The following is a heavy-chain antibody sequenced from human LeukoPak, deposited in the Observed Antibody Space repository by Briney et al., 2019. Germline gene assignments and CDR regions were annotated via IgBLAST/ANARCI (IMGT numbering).Heavy chain of an antibody. V-gene: IGHV1-18*01. CDR2: IRTYSGNT. Sequence: ASVKVSCKASGYTFTTCGISWVRQAPGQGLEWMGWIRTYSGNTYYAQNLQGRVTMTSDTSTSTAYMELRSLRSDDTAVYYCARSIPLWKELRRDWFDPWGQGTQVTVSS. J-gene: IGHJ5*02. CDR1: GYTFTTCG. D-gene: IGHD3-10*01. CDR3: ARSIPLWKELRRDWFDP.